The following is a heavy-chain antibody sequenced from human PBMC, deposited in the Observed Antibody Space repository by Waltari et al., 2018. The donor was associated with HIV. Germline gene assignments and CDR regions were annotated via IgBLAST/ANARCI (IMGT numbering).Heavy chain of an antibody. D-gene: IGHD3-3*01. CDR2: ISSSSSTI. Sequence: EVQLVESGGGLVQPGGSLRLSCAASGFTFSSYSMNWVRPAPGKGLEWVSYISSSSSTIYYADSVKGRFTISRDNAKNSLYLQMNSLRAEDTAVYYCARDSRTGSGYNYYYYGMDVWGQGTTVTVSS. CDR3: ARDSRTGSGYNYYYYGMDV. V-gene: IGHV3-48*04. J-gene: IGHJ6*02. CDR1: GFTFSSYS.